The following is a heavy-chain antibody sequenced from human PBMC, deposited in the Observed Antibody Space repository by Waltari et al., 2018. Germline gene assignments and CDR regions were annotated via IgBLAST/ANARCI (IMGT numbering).Heavy chain of an antibody. Sequence: QVQLQESGPGLVKPSETLSLTCTVSGGSISSYYWSWIRQPAGKGLEWIGRIYTSGSTNYNPSLKGRVTMSVDTSKNQFSLKLSSVTAADTAVYYCAREGVNFGVVIDQMDAFDIWGQGTMVTVSS. D-gene: IGHD3-3*01. J-gene: IGHJ3*02. CDR1: GGSISSYY. CDR3: AREGVNFGVVIDQMDAFDI. V-gene: IGHV4-4*07. CDR2: IYTSGST.